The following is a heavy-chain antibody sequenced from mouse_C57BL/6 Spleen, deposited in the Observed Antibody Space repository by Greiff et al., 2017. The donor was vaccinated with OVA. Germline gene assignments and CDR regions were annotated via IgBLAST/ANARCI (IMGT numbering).Heavy chain of an antibody. CDR1: GYTFTSYW. CDR2: IYPGSGST. Sequence: QVQLQQSGAELVKPGASVKMSCKASGYTFTSYWITWVKQRPGQGLEWIGDIYPGSGSTNYNEKFKSKATLTVDTSSSTAYMQLSSLTSEDSAVYYCAREDFNGLRRGFAYWGQGTLVTVSA. V-gene: IGHV1-55*01. CDR3: AREDFNGLRRGFAY. D-gene: IGHD1-2*01. J-gene: IGHJ3*01.